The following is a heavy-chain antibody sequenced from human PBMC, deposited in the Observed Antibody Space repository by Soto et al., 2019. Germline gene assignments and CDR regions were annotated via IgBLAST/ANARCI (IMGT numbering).Heavy chain of an antibody. J-gene: IGHJ5*02. CDR2: ISSSSSYT. V-gene: IGHV3-11*05. CDR3: AKDSTTTVTTSWFDP. CDR1: GFTFSDYN. D-gene: IGHD4-4*01. Sequence: GGSLSLSCAAAGFTFSDYNMSWIRQAPGKGLEWVSYISSSSSYTNYADSVKGRFTISRDNAKNSLYLQMNSLRAEDTAVYYCAKDSTTTVTTSWFDPWGQGTLVTVSS.